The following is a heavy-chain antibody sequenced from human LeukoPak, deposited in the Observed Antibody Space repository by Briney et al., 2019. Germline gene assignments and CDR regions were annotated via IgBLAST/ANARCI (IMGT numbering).Heavy chain of an antibody. CDR1: GYSFTSYW. V-gene: IGHV5-51*01. CDR2: IYPGDSDT. D-gene: IGHD3-10*01. Sequence: GESLKISCKGSGYSFTSYWIGWVRQMPGKGLEWMGIIYPGDSDTRYSPPFQGQVTISADKSISTAYLQWSSLKASDTAMYYCAKSMVRGVITAPGYYYGMDVWGQGTTVTVSS. J-gene: IGHJ6*02. CDR3: AKSMVRGVITAPGYYYGMDV.